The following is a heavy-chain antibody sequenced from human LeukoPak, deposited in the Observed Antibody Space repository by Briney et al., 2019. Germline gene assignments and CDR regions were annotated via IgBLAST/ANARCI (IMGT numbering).Heavy chain of an antibody. J-gene: IGHJ4*02. CDR1: ARSLSSSSYY. V-gene: IGHV4-39*07. CDR3: ASIEWELLY. D-gene: IGHD1-26*01. Sequence: PSETLSLTCTVSARSLSSSSYYWGWIRQPPGRGLEGIGRIYCSGSTYYDPSLKSRVTISVDTSKNQFSLKLSSVTAADTAVYYCASIEWELLYWGQGTLVTVSS. CDR2: IYCSGST.